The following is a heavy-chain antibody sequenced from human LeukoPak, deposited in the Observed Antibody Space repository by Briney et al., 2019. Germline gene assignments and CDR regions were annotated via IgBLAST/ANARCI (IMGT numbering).Heavy chain of an antibody. D-gene: IGHD3-16*02. V-gene: IGHV1-2*02. CDR3: ARDGADYVWGSYRYPFDY. CDR1: GYTFTGEY. Sequence: ASVKVSCKASGYTFTGEYLHWVRQAPGQGLEWLGWINPNSGGTNYAQKFQGRVTMTRDTSISTAYMELSRLRSDDTAVYYCARDGADYVWGSYRYPFDYWGQGTLVTVSS. CDR2: INPNSGGT. J-gene: IGHJ4*02.